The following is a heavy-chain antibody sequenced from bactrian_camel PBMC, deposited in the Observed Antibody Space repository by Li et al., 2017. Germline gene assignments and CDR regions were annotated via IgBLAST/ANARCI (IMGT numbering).Heavy chain of an antibody. CDR1: QWPYTSAC. Sequence: HVQLVESGGGSVQAGGSLNLSCVVSQWPYTSACMGWFRQAPGKEREGVAALDSDGSIGYADSVKGRFTISQDNTNHTLFLQMNNLKPEDSAIYYCATDSRDGSGDYVPFPGSPCDEMFGYWGQGTQVTVS. CDR3: ATDSRDGSGDYVPFPGSPCDEMFGY. D-gene: IGHD4*01. CDR2: LDSDGSI. J-gene: IGHJ6*01. V-gene: IGHV3S57*01.